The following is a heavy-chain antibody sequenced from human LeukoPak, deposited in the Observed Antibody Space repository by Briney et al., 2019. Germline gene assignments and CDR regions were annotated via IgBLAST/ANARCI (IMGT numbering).Heavy chain of an antibody. CDR3: SSDTFGARDY. V-gene: IGHV3-74*01. CDR2: INPDGSGT. Sequence: GGSLRLCGAASGFIFSHYWMHWARQAPGRGLVWVSRINPDGSGTNYADSVKGLFTISRDNAKNPLYLQMNSLRAEDTAVYYCSSDTFGARDYWGQGTLVTVSS. J-gene: IGHJ4*02. CDR1: GFIFSHYW. D-gene: IGHD3-10*01.